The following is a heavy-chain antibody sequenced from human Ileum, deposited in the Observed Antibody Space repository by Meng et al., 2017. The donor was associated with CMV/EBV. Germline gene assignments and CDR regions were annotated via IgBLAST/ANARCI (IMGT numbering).Heavy chain of an antibody. V-gene: IGHV3-30-3*01. D-gene: IGHD2-2*01. CDR3: ARDRGYCSSTSCYWDAFDI. Sequence: GESLKISCAASGFTVSSNYMSWVRQAPGKGLEWVAVISYDGSNKYYADSVKGRFTISRDNSKNTLYLQMNSLRAEDTAVYYCARDRGYCSSTSCYWDAFDIWGQGTMVTVSS. CDR2: ISYDGSNK. J-gene: IGHJ3*02. CDR1: GFTVSSNY.